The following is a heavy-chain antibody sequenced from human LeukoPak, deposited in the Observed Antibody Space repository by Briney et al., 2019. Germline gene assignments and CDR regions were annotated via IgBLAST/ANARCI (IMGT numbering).Heavy chain of an antibody. V-gene: IGHV3-23*01. CDR2: ISDNGDST. Sequence: QSGGSLRLSCAASGFTFSSYAMTWVRQAPGKGLEWVSIISDNGDSTYYADSVNDRFIISRDNSKNTLYLQMNSLRAEDTAVYYCAKDLSGAVAGSFDYWGQGTLVTVSS. CDR1: GFTFSSYA. D-gene: IGHD6-19*01. J-gene: IGHJ4*02. CDR3: AKDLSGAVAGSFDY.